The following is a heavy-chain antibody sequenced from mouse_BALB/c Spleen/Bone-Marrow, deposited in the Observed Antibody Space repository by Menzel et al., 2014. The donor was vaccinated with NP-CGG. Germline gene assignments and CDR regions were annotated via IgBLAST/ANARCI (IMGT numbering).Heavy chain of an antibody. Sequence: QVQLQQSGPGLVAPSQSLSITCTVSGFSLRGHGVNWVRQPPGKGLEWLGKIWGDGNTDYNSVLKSRLSISKDNSKSQVFLKMNSLQADDTGGYYCAGEGYGSWPMDYWGQGTSVTVSS. CDR3: AGEGYGSWPMDY. CDR2: IWGDGNT. CDR1: GFSLRGHG. D-gene: IGHD2-10*02. V-gene: IGHV2-6-7*01. J-gene: IGHJ4*01.